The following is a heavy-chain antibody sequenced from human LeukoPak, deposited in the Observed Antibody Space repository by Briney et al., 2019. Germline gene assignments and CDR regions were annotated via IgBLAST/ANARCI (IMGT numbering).Heavy chain of an antibody. D-gene: IGHD5-12*01. V-gene: IGHV4-59*01. CDR1: GGSFSSYY. Sequence: SETLSLTCTVSGGSFSSYYWSWIRQPPGKGLEWIGYIYYSGSTNYNPSLKSRVTISVDTSKNQFSLKLSSVTAADTAVYYCARFPTIPIYAFDIWGQGTMVTVSS. CDR2: IYYSGST. CDR3: ARFPTIPIYAFDI. J-gene: IGHJ3*02.